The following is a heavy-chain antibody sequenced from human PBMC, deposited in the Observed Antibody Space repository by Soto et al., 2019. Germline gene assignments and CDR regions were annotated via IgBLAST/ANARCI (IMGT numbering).Heavy chain of an antibody. Sequence: QVQLVQSGAEVKKPGASVTVPCKTSGYPLTDFYIHWVRQAPGQGLEWMAWINPHTGDTNTALKFQGRVTMTRDTSINTAFMALTRLSSDDTAVYYCAREGGAAPGARREWYLDLWGRGTLVSVSS. CDR3: AREGGAAPGARREWYLDL. CDR2: INPHTGDT. CDR1: GYPLTDFY. D-gene: IGHD6-25*01. J-gene: IGHJ2*01. V-gene: IGHV1-2*02.